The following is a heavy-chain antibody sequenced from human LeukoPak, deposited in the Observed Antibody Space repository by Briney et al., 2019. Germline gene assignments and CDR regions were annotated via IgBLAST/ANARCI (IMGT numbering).Heavy chain of an antibody. CDR2: INHSGIT. CDR1: GGSYSDYY. Sequence: SETLSLTCGVYGGSYSDYYWSWIRQPPGKGLEWIGEINHSGITNYNPSLKSRVTISLDTSKNQFSLKLSSVTAAGTAVYYCARKGGGQLVNTRRWFDPWGQGTLATVSS. D-gene: IGHD6-6*01. V-gene: IGHV4-34*01. CDR3: ARKGGGQLVNTRRWFDP. J-gene: IGHJ5*02.